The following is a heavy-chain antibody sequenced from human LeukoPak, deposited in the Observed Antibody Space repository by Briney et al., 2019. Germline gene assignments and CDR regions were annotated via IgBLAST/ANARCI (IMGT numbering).Heavy chain of an antibody. J-gene: IGHJ6*03. V-gene: IGHV4-34*01. D-gene: IGHD6-13*01. CDR3: ARGRSSSWPYYYYMDV. Sequence: KPSETLSLTCAVYGGSFSGYYWSWIRQPPGKGLEWIGEINHSGSTNYNPSLKSRVTISVDTSKHQFSLKLSSVTAADTAVYYCARGRSSSWPYYYYMDVWGKGTTVTVSS. CDR2: INHSGST. CDR1: GGSFSGYY.